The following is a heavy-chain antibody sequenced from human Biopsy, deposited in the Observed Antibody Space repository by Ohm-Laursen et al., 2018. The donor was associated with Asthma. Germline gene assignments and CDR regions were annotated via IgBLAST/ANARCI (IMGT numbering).Heavy chain of an antibody. V-gene: IGHV3-15*01. CDR2: IRSTNEGGTT. J-gene: IGHJ4*02. CDR1: GFTFSNAC. Sequence: SLRLSCAASGFTFSNACMSWVRQAPGKGLEWLGRIRSTNEGGTTDYAAAVKGRVTISRDDSQNTLYLQMSSLTTEGTAVYFCSTNRLWFGESPYYFDYWGQGSLVTVSS. D-gene: IGHD3-10*01. CDR3: STNRLWFGESPYYFDY.